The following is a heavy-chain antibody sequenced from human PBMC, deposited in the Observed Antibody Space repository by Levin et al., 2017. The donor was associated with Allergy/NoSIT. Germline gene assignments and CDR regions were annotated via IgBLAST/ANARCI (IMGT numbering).Heavy chain of an antibody. CDR1: GFTFDDYA. D-gene: IGHD3-22*01. J-gene: IGHJ3*02. V-gene: IGHV3-9*01. CDR3: AREKFTYYYDSSGYSSAFDI. Sequence: GGSLRLSCAASGFTFDDYAMHWVRQAPGKGLEWVSGISWNSGSIGYADSVKGRFTISRDNAKNSLYLQMNSLRAEDTALYYCAREKFTYYYDSSGYSSAFDIWGQGTMVTVSS. CDR2: ISWNSGSI.